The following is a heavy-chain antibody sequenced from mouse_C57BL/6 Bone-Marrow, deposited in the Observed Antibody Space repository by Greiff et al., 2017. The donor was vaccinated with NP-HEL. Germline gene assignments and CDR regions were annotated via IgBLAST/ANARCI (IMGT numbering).Heavy chain of an antibody. CDR3: AREGGYRDY. V-gene: IGHV1-82*01. J-gene: IGHJ2*01. Sequence: VQLQQSGPELVKPGASVKISCKASGYAFSSSWMNWVKQRPGKGLEWIGRIYPGDGDTNYNGKFKGKATLTADKSSSTAYMQLSSLTSEDSAVYFCAREGGYRDYWGQGTTLTVSS. D-gene: IGHD2-2*01. CDR1: GYAFSSSW. CDR2: IYPGDGDT.